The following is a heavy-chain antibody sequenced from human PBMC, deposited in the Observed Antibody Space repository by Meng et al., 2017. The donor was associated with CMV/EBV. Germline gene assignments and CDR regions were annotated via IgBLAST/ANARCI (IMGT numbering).Heavy chain of an antibody. J-gene: IGHJ4*02. Sequence: GESLKISCAASGFTFSSYEMNWVRQATGQGLEWMGWMNPNSGNTGYAQKFQGRVTITRNTSISTAYMELSSLRSEDTAVYYCARALGAYYFDYWGQGTLVTVSS. CDR3: ARALGAYYFDY. V-gene: IGHV1-8*01. CDR1: GFTFSSYE. CDR2: MNPNSGNT.